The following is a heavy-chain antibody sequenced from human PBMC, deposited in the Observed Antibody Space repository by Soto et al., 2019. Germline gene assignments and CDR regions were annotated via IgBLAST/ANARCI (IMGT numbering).Heavy chain of an antibody. CDR3: ARGRGSGWNYYYYYMDV. CDR1: GGSISSYY. D-gene: IGHD6-19*01. J-gene: IGHJ6*03. V-gene: IGHV4-59*01. CDR2: IYYSGST. Sequence: SETLSLTCTVSGGSISSYYWSWIRQPPGKGLEWIGYIYYSGSTNYNPSLKSRVTISVDTSKNQFSLKLSSVTAADTAVYYCARGRGSGWNYYYYYMDVWGKGTTVTVSS.